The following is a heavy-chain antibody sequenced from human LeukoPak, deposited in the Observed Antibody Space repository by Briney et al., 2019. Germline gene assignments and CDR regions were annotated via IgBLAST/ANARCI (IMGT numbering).Heavy chain of an antibody. V-gene: IGHV3-74*01. D-gene: IGHD2-15*01. CDR2: ISTDGYTT. CDR3: VVGGSPGY. J-gene: IGHJ4*02. Sequence: PGGSLRLSCAASGLAFSAYKMHWVRQAPRKGLVWVSRISTDGYTTDYADFVQGRFTASRDNTKNTWSLEMNSLRAEDTAVYYCVVGGSPGYWGPGTLVTVSS. CDR1: GLAFSAYK.